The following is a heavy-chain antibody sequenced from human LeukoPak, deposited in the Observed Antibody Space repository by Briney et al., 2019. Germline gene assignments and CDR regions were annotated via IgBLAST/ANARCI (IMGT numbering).Heavy chain of an antibody. CDR1: GGSFSGYY. Sequence: SETLSLTCAVYGGSFSGYYWSWIRQPPGKGLEWIGEINHSGSTNYNPSLKSRVTISVDTSKNQFSLKLSSVTAADTAVYYCARVRYDFWSSYYGPWGSSSWCFDYWGQGTLVTVSS. J-gene: IGHJ4*02. CDR2: INHSGST. V-gene: IGHV4-34*01. CDR3: ARVRYDFWSSYYGPWGSSSWCFDY. D-gene: IGHD3-3*01.